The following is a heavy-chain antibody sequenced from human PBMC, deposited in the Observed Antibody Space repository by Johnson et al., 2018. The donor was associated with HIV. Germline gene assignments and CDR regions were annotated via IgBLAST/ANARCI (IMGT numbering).Heavy chain of an antibody. V-gene: IGHV3-15*01. J-gene: IGHJ3*02. CDR3: TTYLASEAFDI. CDR2: IKSKTDGGTT. CDR1: GFTFSNAW. Sequence: VQLVESGGGLVKPGGSLRLSCAASGFTFSNAWMSWVRQAPGKGLEWVGRIKSKTDGGTTDYAAPVKGRFTISRDDSKHKLYMQMTSLKTEDTAVYYCTTYLASEAFDIGGQGTMVTVSS.